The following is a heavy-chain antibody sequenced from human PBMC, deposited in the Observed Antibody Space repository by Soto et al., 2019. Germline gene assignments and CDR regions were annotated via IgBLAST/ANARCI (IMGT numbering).Heavy chain of an antibody. CDR3: ARDTLGGAYDFMH. Sequence: EVQLVESGGGLVQPGGSLRLSCAASGFTVSNLYMTWVRQAPGKGLQWVAVISSGGSTYYADSVKGRFTIYRDNSKNTLYLEMNSLRAEDTAVYYCARDTLGGAYDFMHGGHGTLVTVSS. V-gene: IGHV3-66*01. J-gene: IGHJ4*01. CDR1: GFTVSNLY. D-gene: IGHD3-3*01. CDR2: ISSGGST.